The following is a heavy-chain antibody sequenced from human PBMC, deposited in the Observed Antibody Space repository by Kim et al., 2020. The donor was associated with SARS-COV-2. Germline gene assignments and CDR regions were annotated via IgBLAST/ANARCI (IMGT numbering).Heavy chain of an antibody. D-gene: IGHD6-13*01. CDR3: AKGGIAAAGGYYYGMDV. CDR2: ISWDGGSK. Sequence: GGSLRLSCAASGFTFDDYTMHWVRQAPGKGLEWVSLISWDGGSKYYADSVKGRFTISRDNSKNSLYLQMNSLRTEDTALYYCAKGGIAAAGGYYYGMDVWGQGTTVTVSS. CDR1: GFTFDDYT. J-gene: IGHJ6*02. V-gene: IGHV3-43*01.